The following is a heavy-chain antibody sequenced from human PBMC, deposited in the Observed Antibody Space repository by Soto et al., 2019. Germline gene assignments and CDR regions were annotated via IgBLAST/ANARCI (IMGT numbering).Heavy chain of an antibody. V-gene: IGHV3-7*04. CDR1: GFTFSSYW. J-gene: IGHJ4*02. D-gene: IGHD3-16*01. CDR2: IRQDGNKK. Sequence: EVQLVESGGDLVQPGGSLRLSCAASGFTFSSYWMSWVRQAPGKGLEWVANIRQDGNKKEYLDSVKGRFTISRDNAKNSLYVQMNNLRAEDTAVYFCAREGAGGFDYWGQGTLVTVSS. CDR3: AREGAGGFDY.